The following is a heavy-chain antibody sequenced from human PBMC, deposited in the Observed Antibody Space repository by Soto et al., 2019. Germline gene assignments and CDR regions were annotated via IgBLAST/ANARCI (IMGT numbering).Heavy chain of an antibody. J-gene: IGHJ6*01. Sequence: EVQLLESGGGLVQPGGSLRLSCAASGVTFSSHDMRWVRQAPGKGLEWVSTIHKSGDRTYYADSVKGRFTISRDNSNNTLYLQMNSLRAEDSAIYYCAKRLGYSMDFWGHGTTVTVSS. D-gene: IGHD5-12*01. CDR3: AKRLGYSMDF. CDR1: GVTFSSHD. V-gene: IGHV3-23*01. CDR2: IHKSGDRT.